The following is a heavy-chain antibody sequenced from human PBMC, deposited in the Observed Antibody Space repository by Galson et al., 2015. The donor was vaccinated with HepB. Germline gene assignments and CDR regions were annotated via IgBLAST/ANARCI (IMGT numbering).Heavy chain of an antibody. Sequence: SETLSLTCAVYGGSFSGYYWSWIRQPPGKGLEWIGEINHSGSTNYNPSLKSRVTISVDTSKNQFSLKLSSVTAADTAVYYCARGHSEQPRFDYWGQGTLVTVSS. CDR2: INHSGST. V-gene: IGHV4-34*01. CDR1: GGSFSGYY. D-gene: IGHD6-13*01. CDR3: ARGHSEQPRFDY. J-gene: IGHJ4*02.